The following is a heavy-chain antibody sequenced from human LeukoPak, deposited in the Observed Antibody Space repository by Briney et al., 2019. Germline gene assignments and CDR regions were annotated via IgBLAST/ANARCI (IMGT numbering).Heavy chain of an antibody. CDR1: GFTFSSYA. CDR3: AKSNSSSWYMDWFDP. J-gene: IGHJ5*02. V-gene: IGHV3-23*01. D-gene: IGHD6-13*01. CDR2: ISGSGGST. Sequence: GGSLRLSCAASGFTFSSYAMSWVRQPPGKGLEWVSAISGSGGSTYYADSVKGRFTISRDNSKNTLYLQMNSLRAEDTAVYYCAKSNSSSWYMDWFDPWGQGTLVTVSS.